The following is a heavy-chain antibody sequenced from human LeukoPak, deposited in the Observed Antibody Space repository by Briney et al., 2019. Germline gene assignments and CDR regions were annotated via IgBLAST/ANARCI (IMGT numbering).Heavy chain of an antibody. V-gene: IGHV3-30-3*01. Sequence: GGSLGLSCAASGFTLSNAWMSWVRQAPGKGLEWVAVISYDGSNKYYADSVKGRFTISRDNSKNTLYLQMNSLRAEDTAVYYCARERQNKDFWSGGDYWGQGTLVTVSS. CDR1: GFTLSNAW. CDR3: ARERQNKDFWSGGDY. D-gene: IGHD3-3*01. J-gene: IGHJ4*02. CDR2: ISYDGSNK.